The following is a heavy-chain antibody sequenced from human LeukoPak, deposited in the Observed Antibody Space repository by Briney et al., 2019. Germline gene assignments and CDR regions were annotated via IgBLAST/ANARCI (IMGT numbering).Heavy chain of an antibody. CDR3: AKEGNYYDSSGYYRSYYFDY. J-gene: IGHJ4*02. CDR2: IKQDGSEK. V-gene: IGHV3-7*01. CDR1: GVTFSNYW. D-gene: IGHD3-22*01. Sequence: GGSLRLSCAASGVTFSNYWMSWVRQAPGKGLEWLANIKQDGSEKYYVDSVKGRFTISRDNSKNTLDLQMNSLRAEDTAVYYCAKEGNYYDSSGYYRSYYFDYWGQGTLVTVSS.